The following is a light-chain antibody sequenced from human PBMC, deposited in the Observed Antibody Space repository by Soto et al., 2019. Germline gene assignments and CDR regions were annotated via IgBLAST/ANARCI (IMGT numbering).Light chain of an antibody. CDR3: QAWDSSINYV. CDR1: KLGDKY. Sequence: SYELTQPPSVSVSPGQTASITCSGDKLGDKYACWYQQKPGQSPVLVIYQDSKRPSGIPERFSGSNSGNTATLTISGTQAMDEADYYCQAWDSSINYVFGTGTKGHRP. J-gene: IGLJ1*01. V-gene: IGLV3-1*01. CDR2: QDS.